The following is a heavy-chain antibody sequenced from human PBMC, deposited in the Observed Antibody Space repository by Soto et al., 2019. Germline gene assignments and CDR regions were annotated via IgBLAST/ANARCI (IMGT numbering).Heavy chain of an antibody. V-gene: IGHV3-7*03. CDR3: ARVGRFLEWFPTYYFDY. CDR2: IKQDGSEK. J-gene: IGHJ4*02. CDR1: GFTFSSYW. Sequence: GSLRLSCAASGFTFSSYWMSWVRQAPGKGLEWVANIKQDGSEKYYVDSVKGRFTISRDNAKNSLYLQMNSLRAEDTAVYYCARVGRFLEWFPTYYFDYWGQGTLVTVS. D-gene: IGHD3-3*01.